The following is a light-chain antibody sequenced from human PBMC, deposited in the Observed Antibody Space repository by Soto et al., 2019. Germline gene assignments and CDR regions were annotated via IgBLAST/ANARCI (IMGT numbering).Light chain of an antibody. V-gene: IGLV2-14*01. CDR1: SRDVGGYNY. CDR2: DVT. J-gene: IGLJ1*01. CDR3: SSYTSTNTKYV. Sequence: QSALTQPASVSGSPGQSITISCTGSSRDVGGYNYVSWYQQHPGKAPILMIYDVTNRPSGVSNRFSGSKSGNTASLTISGLQAEDEADYYCSSYTSTNTKYVFGTGTKLTVL.